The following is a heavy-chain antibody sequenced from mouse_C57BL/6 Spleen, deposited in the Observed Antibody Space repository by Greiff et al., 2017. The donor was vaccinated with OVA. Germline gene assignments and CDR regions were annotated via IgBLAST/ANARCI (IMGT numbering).Heavy chain of an antibody. J-gene: IGHJ3*01. D-gene: IGHD2-1*01. V-gene: IGHV1-26*01. CDR2: INPNNGGT. CDR3: ASRFYGNYEAWFAY. CDR1: GYTFTDYY. Sequence: VQLQQSGPELVKPGASVKISCKASGYTFTDYYMNWVKQSHGKSLEWIGDINPNNGGTSYNQKFKGKATLTVDKSSSTAYMELRSLTSEDSAVYYCASRFYGNYEAWFAYWGQGTLVTVSA.